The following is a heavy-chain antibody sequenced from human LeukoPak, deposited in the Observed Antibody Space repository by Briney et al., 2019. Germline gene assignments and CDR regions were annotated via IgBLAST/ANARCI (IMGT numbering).Heavy chain of an antibody. Sequence: PGGSLRLSCAASGFAFISFTMSWVRQTPGKGLEWVASISGTGSNTYYADSVKGRFTISRDNFRNTLYLQMNSLGAEDTAIYYCAKDHGVAVTGMFYWGQGTLVTVSS. J-gene: IGHJ4*02. CDR1: GFAFISFT. CDR2: ISGTGSNT. D-gene: IGHD6-19*01. CDR3: AKDHGVAVTGMFY. V-gene: IGHV3-23*01.